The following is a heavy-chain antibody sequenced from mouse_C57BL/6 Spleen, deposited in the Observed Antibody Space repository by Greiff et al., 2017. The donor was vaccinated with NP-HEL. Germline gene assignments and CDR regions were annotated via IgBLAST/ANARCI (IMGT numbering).Heavy chain of an antibody. CDR1: GYTFTSYG. D-gene: IGHD1-1*01. V-gene: IGHV1-81*01. J-gene: IGHJ2*01. Sequence: QVQLQQSGAELARPGASVKLSCKASGYTFTSYGISWVKQRTGQGLEWIGEIYPRSGNTYYNEKFKGKATLTADKSSSTAYMELRSLTSEDSAVYFCASRVTTVGFDYWGQGTTLTVSS. CDR3: ASRVTTVGFDY. CDR2: IYPRSGNT.